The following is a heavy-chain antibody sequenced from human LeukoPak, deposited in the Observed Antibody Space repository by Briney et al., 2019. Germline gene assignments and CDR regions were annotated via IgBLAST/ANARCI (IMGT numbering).Heavy chain of an antibody. Sequence: PGGSLRLSCVASGFTFSNYEMNWVRQAPGKGLEWVSYISSSGSTIYYADSVKGRFTISRDNAKNSLYLQMNSLRAEDTAVYYCTSANYGPAYWGQGTLVTVSS. CDR2: ISSSGSTI. CDR3: TSANYGPAY. V-gene: IGHV3-48*03. J-gene: IGHJ4*02. CDR1: GFTFSNYE. D-gene: IGHD5-24*01.